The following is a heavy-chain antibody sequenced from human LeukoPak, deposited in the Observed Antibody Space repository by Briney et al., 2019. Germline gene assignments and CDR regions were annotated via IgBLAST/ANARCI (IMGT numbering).Heavy chain of an antibody. CDR1: GGSFSGYY. CDR2: VFHTGTA. V-gene: IGHV4-39*01. J-gene: IGHJ5*02. D-gene: IGHD4-17*01. Sequence: PSETLSLTCTVSGGSFSGYYWGWIRQPPGKGLEWIGSVFHTGTAYYNPSLRSRVTISVDTSKNQFSLKLSFVTAADTAVYYCTKNDVGDYGTWGQGTLVIVSS. CDR3: TKNDVGDYGT.